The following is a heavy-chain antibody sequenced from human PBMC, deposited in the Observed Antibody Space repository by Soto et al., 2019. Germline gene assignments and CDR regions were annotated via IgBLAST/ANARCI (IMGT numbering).Heavy chain of an antibody. CDR3: AKDDGSGWYRTPEY. CDR1: GFTFNSYG. V-gene: IGHV3-30*18. D-gene: IGHD6-19*01. J-gene: IGHJ4*02. CDR2: ISYDGSHK. Sequence: GGSLRLSCAASGFTFNSYGMHWVRQAPGKGLDWVAVISYDGSHKYYADSVKGRFTISRDNSKNTLYLQMNSLRAEDTAVYYCAKDDGSGWYRTPEYWGQGTLVTVSS.